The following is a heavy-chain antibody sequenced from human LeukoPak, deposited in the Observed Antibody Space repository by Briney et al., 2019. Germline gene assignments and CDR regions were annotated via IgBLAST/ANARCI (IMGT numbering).Heavy chain of an antibody. CDR2: ISGSGGST. CDR3: ARVLHKRNYDSTTYYGY. D-gene: IGHD3-22*01. Sequence: GGSLRLSCAASGFTFSSYGMTWVRQAPGKGPEWVSTISGSGGSTYYADSVKGRFTISRDNAKNSLYLQMNSLRAEDTAVYYCARVLHKRNYDSTTYYGYWGQGTLVTVSS. J-gene: IGHJ4*02. V-gene: IGHV3-23*01. CDR1: GFTFSSYG.